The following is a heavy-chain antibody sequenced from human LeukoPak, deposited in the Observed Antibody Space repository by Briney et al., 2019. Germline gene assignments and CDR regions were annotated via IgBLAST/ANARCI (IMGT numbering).Heavy chain of an antibody. V-gene: IGHV4-34*01. CDR2: INHSGRT. D-gene: IGHD6-13*01. J-gene: IGHJ6*03. Sequence: PSETLSLTCAVYGGSFSGYYWSWIRQPPGKGLEWIGEINHSGRTNYNPSLKSRVTISVDTSKNQFSLTLSSVTAADTAVYYCARQGSSWYRGEGPNYYMDVWGKGTTVTVSS. CDR1: GGSFSGYY. CDR3: ARQGSSWYRGEGPNYYMDV.